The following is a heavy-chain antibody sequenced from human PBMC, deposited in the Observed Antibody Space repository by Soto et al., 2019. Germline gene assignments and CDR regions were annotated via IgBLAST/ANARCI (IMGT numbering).Heavy chain of an antibody. CDR1: GGSISSGGYS. V-gene: IGHV4-30-2*01. J-gene: IGHJ6*01. CDR2: IYQSGSS. Sequence: KTSETLSLTCGVSGGSISSGGYSWNWIRQPPGKGLEWIGYIYQSGSSYYNPSLKSRVTISIDRSKNQFSLKLSSVTAADTAMYYCARAHYYYGMDVWGQGTTVTVPS. CDR3: ARAHYYYGMDV.